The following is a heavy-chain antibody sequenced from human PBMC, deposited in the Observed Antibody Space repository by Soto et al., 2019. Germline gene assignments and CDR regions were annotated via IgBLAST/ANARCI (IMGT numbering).Heavy chain of an antibody. J-gene: IGHJ4*02. CDR2: ISSSGGYT. CDR1: GFTFSSYA. V-gene: IGHV3-23*01. Sequence: PGGSLRLSCAASGFTFSSYAISWVRQAPGKGLEWVSAISSSGGYTYYAGSVKGRFTISRDNSKNTLSLQMNSLRAEDTAVYYCAKEGEAGTTFFDYWGQGTLVTVSS. CDR3: AKEGEAGTTFFDY. D-gene: IGHD1-7*01.